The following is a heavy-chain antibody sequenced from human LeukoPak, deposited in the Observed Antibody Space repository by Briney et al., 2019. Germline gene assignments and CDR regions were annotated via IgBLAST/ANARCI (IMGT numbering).Heavy chain of an antibody. Sequence: GGSLRLSCAGSGFTFSSYSMNWVRQAPGKGLEWVASISSSSSYIYIADSVKGRFTISRDNAKNSLYLQMNSLRAEDTAVYYCARAGDYGDYPLDYWGQGTLVTVSS. CDR3: ARAGDYGDYPLDY. D-gene: IGHD4-17*01. CDR2: ISSSSSYI. J-gene: IGHJ4*02. CDR1: GFTFSSYS. V-gene: IGHV3-21*01.